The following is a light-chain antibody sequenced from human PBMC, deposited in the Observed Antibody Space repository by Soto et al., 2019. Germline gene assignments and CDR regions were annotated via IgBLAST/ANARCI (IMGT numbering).Light chain of an antibody. J-gene: IGKJ1*01. CDR1: QTISSW. CDR3: QQYGSSPQT. Sequence: DIQMTQSPSTLSASVGDRVTITCRASQTISSWLAWYQQKPGTAPQLLIYKASTLESGVPSRFSGSGSGTEFTLTISSLQPDDFAVYYCQQYGSSPQTFGQGTKVDIK. V-gene: IGKV1-5*03. CDR2: KAS.